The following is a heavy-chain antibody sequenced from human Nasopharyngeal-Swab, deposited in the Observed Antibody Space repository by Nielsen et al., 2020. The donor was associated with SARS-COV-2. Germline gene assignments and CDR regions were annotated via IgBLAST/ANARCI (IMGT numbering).Heavy chain of an antibody. Sequence: GESLKISCVASGYSFRTYSMNWVRQAPGKGLEWVSSIRSSSTYIDYADSVKGRFTISRDNAKNSLYLQMNSLRAEDTAVYYCARENNYGSPAAFDIWGQGTMVTVSS. J-gene: IGHJ3*02. CDR2: IRSSSTYI. V-gene: IGHV3-21*01. D-gene: IGHD3-10*01. CDR3: ARENNYGSPAAFDI. CDR1: GYSFRTYS.